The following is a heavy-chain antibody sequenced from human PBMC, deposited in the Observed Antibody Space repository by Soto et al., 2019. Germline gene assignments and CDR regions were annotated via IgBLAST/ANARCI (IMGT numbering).Heavy chain of an antibody. D-gene: IGHD5-18*01. Sequence: EVQLVESGGGLVKPGGSLRLSCAASGFTFSSYSMNWVRQAPGKGLEWVSSISSSSSYIYYADSVKGRFTISRDNAKNSLYLQMNSLRAEDTAVYYSAREQLWLRGEWDYWGQGTLVTVSS. J-gene: IGHJ4*02. CDR1: GFTFSSYS. CDR2: ISSSSSYI. V-gene: IGHV3-21*01. CDR3: AREQLWLRGEWDY.